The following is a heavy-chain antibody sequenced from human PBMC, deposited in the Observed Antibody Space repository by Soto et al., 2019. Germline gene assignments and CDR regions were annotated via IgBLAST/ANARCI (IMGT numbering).Heavy chain of an antibody. CDR2: IYHSGST. CDR3: ARGRRFTSSWFFFHS. V-gene: IGHV4-30-4*01. D-gene: IGHD6-13*01. J-gene: IGHJ4*02. Sequence: QVQLQESGPGLVKPSQTLSLTCTVSGGFISGGDYYWSWIRQPPGKGLEWIGYIYHSGSTDYNPSLKSRVIISVDTSKNQFSLKLSYVTASDTAVYYCARGRRFTSSWFFFHSWGQGTLVTVSS. CDR1: GGFISGGDYY.